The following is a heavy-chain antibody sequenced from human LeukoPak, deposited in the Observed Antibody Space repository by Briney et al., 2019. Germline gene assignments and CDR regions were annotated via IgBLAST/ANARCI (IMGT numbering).Heavy chain of an antibody. CDR2: ISSSSSTI. CDR3: ARGTAYYVNDY. D-gene: IGHD1-26*01. J-gene: IGHJ4*02. CDR1: GFTFSSYS. V-gene: IGHV3-48*01. Sequence: GGSLRLSCAASGFTFSSYSMNWVRQAPGKGLEWVSYISSSSSTIYYADSVKGRFTVSRDNAKNSLYLQMNSLRAEDTAVYYCARGTAYYVNDYWGQGALVTVSS.